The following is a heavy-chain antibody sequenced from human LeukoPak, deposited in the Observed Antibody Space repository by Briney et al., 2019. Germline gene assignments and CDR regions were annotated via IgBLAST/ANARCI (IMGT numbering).Heavy chain of an antibody. CDR3: AKGSYYDSSGSFYFDY. CDR1: GFTFSRYY. D-gene: IGHD3-22*01. Sequence: PGGSLRLSCAASGFTFSRYYMSWICQAPGKGLEWVSYISDSGSTVFYADSVKGRFTISRDNSKNTLYVQVNSLGTEDTAAYYCAKGSYYDSSGSFYFDYWGQGTLVTVSS. CDR2: ISDSGSTV. V-gene: IGHV3-11*01. J-gene: IGHJ4*02.